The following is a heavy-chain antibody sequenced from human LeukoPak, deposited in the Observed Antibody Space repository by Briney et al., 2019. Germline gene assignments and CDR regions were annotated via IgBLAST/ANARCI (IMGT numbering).Heavy chain of an antibody. J-gene: IGHJ4*02. V-gene: IGHV1-24*01. CDR3: ATGIRGIAVAGTRL. Sequence: ASVKVSCKVSGYTLTELSMHWVRQAPGKGREGMGGFDPEDGETIYAQKFQGRVTMTEDTSTDTAYMELSSLRSEDTAVYYCATGIRGIAVAGTRLWGQGTLVTVSS. D-gene: IGHD6-19*01. CDR2: FDPEDGET. CDR1: GYTLTELS.